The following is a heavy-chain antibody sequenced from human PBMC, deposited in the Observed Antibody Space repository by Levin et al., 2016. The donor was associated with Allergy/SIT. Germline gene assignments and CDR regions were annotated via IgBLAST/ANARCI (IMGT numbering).Heavy chain of an antibody. CDR3: TRDVGDGMDV. D-gene: IGHD3-3*01. CDR2: INQGGSTK. CDR1: GFTFSRYL. Sequence: GESLKISCIGSGFTFSRYLMMWVRQAPGKGLEWVANINQGGSTKQYLGSVRGRFTISRDDAKKSVYLQMNSLSVEDTAMYYCTRDVGDGMDVWGQGTTVTVSS. V-gene: IGHV3-7*03. J-gene: IGHJ6*02.